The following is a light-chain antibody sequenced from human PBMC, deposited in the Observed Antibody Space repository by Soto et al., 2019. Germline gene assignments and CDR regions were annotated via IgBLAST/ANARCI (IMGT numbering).Light chain of an antibody. CDR2: GAS. V-gene: IGKV3-20*01. J-gene: IGKJ4*01. Sequence: DIVLTQFPGTLSLSPGERATLSCRASQSVTSTFLAWYQQKPGQAPRLLIYGASSRATGIPDRFSGSGSGTDFTLTISRLEPEDFAVYYCQQMRYFGGGTKVEIK. CDR3: QQMRY. CDR1: QSVTSTF.